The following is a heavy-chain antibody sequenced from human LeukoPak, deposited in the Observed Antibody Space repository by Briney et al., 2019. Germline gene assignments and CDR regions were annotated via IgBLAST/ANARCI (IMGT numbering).Heavy chain of an antibody. V-gene: IGHV3-64*01. CDR3: ARETKGDYDY. Sequence: PGGSLRLSCAASGFTFSAHPMHWVRQVPGKGLESVSAISESGASTYYANSVKGRFTISRDNSKNTLDLQMGSLRLKDMAVYYCARETKGDYDYWGQGTLVTVSS. J-gene: IGHJ4*02. D-gene: IGHD2-21*01. CDR1: GFTFSAHP. CDR2: ISESGAST.